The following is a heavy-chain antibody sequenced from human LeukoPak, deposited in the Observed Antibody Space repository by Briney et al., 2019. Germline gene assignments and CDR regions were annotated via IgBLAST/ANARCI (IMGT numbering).Heavy chain of an antibody. CDR2: IQPKSGGT. CDR1: GYTFTDYY. J-gene: IGHJ4*02. V-gene: IGHV1-2*02. CDR3: ARRYCSGGSCIPDY. D-gene: IGHD2-15*01. Sequence: ASVKVSCKASGYTFTDYYIHWVRQAPGEGLEWMGWIQPKSGGTIYAQRFQGRVTMTRDRSISTAYMELSSLRYDDTAVYYCARRYCSGGSCIPDYWGQGTLVTVSS.